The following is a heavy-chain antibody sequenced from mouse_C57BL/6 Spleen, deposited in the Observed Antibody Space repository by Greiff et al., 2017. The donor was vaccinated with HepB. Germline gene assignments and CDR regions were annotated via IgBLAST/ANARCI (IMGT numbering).Heavy chain of an antibody. CDR2: ISDGGSYT. J-gene: IGHJ3*01. CDR1: GFTFSSYA. CDR3: ARDRPPWFAY. Sequence: VQLKESGGGLVKPGGSLKLSCAASGFTFSSYAMSWVRQTPEKRLEWVATISDGGSYTYYPDNVKGRFTISRDNAKNNLYLQMSHLKSEDTAMYYCARDRPPWFAYWGQGTLVTVSA. V-gene: IGHV5-4*01.